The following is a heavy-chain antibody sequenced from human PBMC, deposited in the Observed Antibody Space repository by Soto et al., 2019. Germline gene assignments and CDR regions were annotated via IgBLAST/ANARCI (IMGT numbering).Heavy chain of an antibody. V-gene: IGHV3-23*01. D-gene: IGHD3-3*01. Sequence: GGSLRLSCAASGFTFSSYAMSWVRQAPGKGLEWVSAISGSGGSTYYADSVKGRFTISRDNSKNTLYLQMNSLRAEDTAVYYCAKALYYDFWSGFSEGNYYYYGMDVWGQGTTVTVSS. J-gene: IGHJ6*02. CDR1: GFTFSSYA. CDR3: AKALYYDFWSGFSEGNYYYYGMDV. CDR2: ISGSGGST.